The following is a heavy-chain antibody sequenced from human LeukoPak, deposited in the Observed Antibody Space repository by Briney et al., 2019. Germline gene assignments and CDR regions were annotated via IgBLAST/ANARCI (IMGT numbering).Heavy chain of an antibody. J-gene: IGHJ6*02. Sequence: TGGSLRLSCAASGFTFSSYWMSWVRQAPGKGLEWVANIKQDGSEKYYVDSVKGRFTISRDNAKNSLYLQMNSLRAEDTAVYYCARGNHCSSTSCPWGYYYGMDVWGQGTTVTVSS. CDR1: GFTFSSYW. V-gene: IGHV3-7*03. CDR2: IKQDGSEK. CDR3: ARGNHCSSTSCPWGYYYGMDV. D-gene: IGHD2-2*01.